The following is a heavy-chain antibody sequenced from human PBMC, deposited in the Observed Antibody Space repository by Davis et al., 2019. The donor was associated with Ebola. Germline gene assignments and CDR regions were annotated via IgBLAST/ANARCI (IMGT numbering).Heavy chain of an antibody. D-gene: IGHD3-22*01. CDR1: GFTFSSYG. V-gene: IGHV3-30*03. CDR2: ISYDGSNK. J-gene: IGHJ4*02. Sequence: GESLKISCAASGFTFSSYGMHWVRQAPGKGLEWVAVISYDGSNKYYADSVKGRFTISRDNSKNTLYLQMNSLRAEDTAVYYCARDPAPRDDYYDSSGYPDYWGQGTLVTVSS. CDR3: ARDPAPRDDYYDSSGYPDY.